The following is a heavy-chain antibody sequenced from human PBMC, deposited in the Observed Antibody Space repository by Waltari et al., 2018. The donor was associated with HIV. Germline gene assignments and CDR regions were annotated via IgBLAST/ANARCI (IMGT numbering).Heavy chain of an antibody. CDR3: ARTVGTSISGVITYNWFDS. CDR2: IYCTWPS. V-gene: IGHV4-59*01. CDR1: AAPLNIDS. Sequence: QVQLQESGPGLVTPSEHLPLTCDLSAAPLNIDSSRWIRHSPAKGLEGIGYIYCTWPSNYNPSPSLKSRVTMSLDTSKTQFSLKLTSVSAADTAVYYCARTVGTSISGVITYNWFDSWGQGTLVTVSS. D-gene: IGHD3-3*01. J-gene: IGHJ5*01.